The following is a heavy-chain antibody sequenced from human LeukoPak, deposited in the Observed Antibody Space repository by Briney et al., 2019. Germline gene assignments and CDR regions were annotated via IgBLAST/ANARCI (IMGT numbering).Heavy chain of an antibody. CDR3: ARGTAGGNFYFDY. V-gene: IGHV3-33*08. Sequence: GGSLRLSCSASGFTFSVYWMHWVRQAPGKGLEWVAVIWYDGSNKYYADSVKGRFTISRDNSKNTLYLQMNSLRAEDTAVYYCARGTAGGNFYFDYWGQGTLVTVSS. CDR1: GFTFSVYW. CDR2: IWYDGSNK. J-gene: IGHJ4*02. D-gene: IGHD4-23*01.